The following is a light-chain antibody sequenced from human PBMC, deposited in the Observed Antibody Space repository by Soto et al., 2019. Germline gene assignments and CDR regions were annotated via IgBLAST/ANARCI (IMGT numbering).Light chain of an antibody. J-gene: IGLJ1*01. CDR2: DVT. Sequence: CVLTQPASVSVAPGQSITISCTGTSSDVGGYNYVSWYRQHPGNAPKLMMYDVTNRPSGVSNRFSGSKSGNTASLTISGLQAEDEADYYCSSYTSSSLYVFGTGTKVTVL. CDR3: SSYTSSSLYV. CDR1: SSDVGGYNY. V-gene: IGLV2-14*01.